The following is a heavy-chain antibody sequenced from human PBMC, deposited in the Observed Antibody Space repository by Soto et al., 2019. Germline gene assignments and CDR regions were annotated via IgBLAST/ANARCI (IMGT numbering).Heavy chain of an antibody. Sequence: PGGSLRLSCAASGFTFSSYGMHWVRQAPGKGLEWVAVISYDGSNKYYADSVKGRFTISRDNSKNTLYLQMNSLRAEDTAVYYCAKGETYYDILTGYYRPHGMDVWGQGTTVTVSS. J-gene: IGHJ6*02. V-gene: IGHV3-30*18. D-gene: IGHD3-9*01. CDR3: AKGETYYDILTGYYRPHGMDV. CDR1: GFTFSSYG. CDR2: ISYDGSNK.